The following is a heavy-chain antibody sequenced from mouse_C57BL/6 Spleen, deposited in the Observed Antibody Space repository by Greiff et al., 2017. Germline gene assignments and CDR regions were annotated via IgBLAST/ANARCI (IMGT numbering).Heavy chain of an antibody. CDR2: INPNNGGT. Sequence: EVQLQQSGPELVKPGASVKMSCKASGYTFTDYNMHWVKQSHGKSLEWIGYINPNNGGTSYNQKFKGKATLTVHKSSSTAYMELRSLTSKDSAVYYCARDGIYYGNSWFAYWGQGTLVTVSA. V-gene: IGHV1-22*01. CDR3: ARDGIYYGNSWFAY. D-gene: IGHD2-1*01. CDR1: GYTFTDYN. J-gene: IGHJ3*01.